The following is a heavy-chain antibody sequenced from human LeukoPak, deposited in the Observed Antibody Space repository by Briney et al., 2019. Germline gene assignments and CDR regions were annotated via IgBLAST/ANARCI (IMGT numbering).Heavy chain of an antibody. CDR3: ANLPTAAGTVRWFDP. CDR2: ISGSGGST. CDR1: GFTFSSYA. V-gene: IGHV3-23*01. Sequence: PGGSLRLSCAASGFTFSSYAMSWVRQAPGKGLEWVSAISGSGGSTYYVDSVKGRFTISRDNSKNTLYLQMNSLRAEDTAVYYCANLPTAAGTVRWFDPWGQGTLVTVSS. J-gene: IGHJ5*02. D-gene: IGHD6-13*01.